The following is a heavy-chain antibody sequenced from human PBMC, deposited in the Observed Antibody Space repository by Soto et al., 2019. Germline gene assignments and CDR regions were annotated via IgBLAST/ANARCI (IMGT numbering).Heavy chain of an antibody. CDR3: ARDLYYYGISGFNY. CDR1: GLTINTYS. Sequence: GGSLRLSCVASGLTINTYSMMWVRQAPGKGLEWVSSISSSSSYIYYADSVKGRFTISRDNAKNSLYLQMNSLRAEDTAVYYCARDLYYYGISGFNYWGQGTLVTVSS. J-gene: IGHJ4*02. CDR2: ISSSSSYI. V-gene: IGHV3-21*01. D-gene: IGHD3-22*01.